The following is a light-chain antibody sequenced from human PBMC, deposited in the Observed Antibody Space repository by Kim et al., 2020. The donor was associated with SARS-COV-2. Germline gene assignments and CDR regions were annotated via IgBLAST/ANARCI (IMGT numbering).Light chain of an antibody. V-gene: IGLV3-1*01. CDR1: KLGDKY. J-gene: IGLJ1*01. CDR3: QAWDSSTYV. CDR2: QDT. Sequence: SYELTQSPSVSVSPGQTASITCSGDKLGDKYTYWYQQKPGQSPVLVIYQDTKRPSGIPERFSGSNSGNRATLTISGTQAMDEADYYCQAWDSSTYVFGTGTKVTVL.